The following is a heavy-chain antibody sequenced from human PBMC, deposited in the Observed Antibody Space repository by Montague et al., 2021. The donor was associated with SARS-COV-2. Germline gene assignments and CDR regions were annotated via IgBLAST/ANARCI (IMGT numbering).Heavy chain of an antibody. CDR2: INHSGST. CDR3: ARHGYYETYDAFDI. Sequence: SETRSLTCAVYGGSFSGYYWSWIRQPPGKGLEWIGEINHSGSTNYNPSLKSRVTISVDTSKNQFSLKLSSVTAADTAVCYCARHGYYETYDAFDIWGQGTMVTVSS. CDR1: GGSFSGYY. J-gene: IGHJ3*02. V-gene: IGHV4-34*01. D-gene: IGHD3-22*01.